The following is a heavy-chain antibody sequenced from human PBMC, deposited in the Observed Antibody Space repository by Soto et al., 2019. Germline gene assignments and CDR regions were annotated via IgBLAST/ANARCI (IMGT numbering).Heavy chain of an antibody. CDR1: GGSLSGSY. V-gene: IGHV4-59*01. CDR3: TKYRRTDAEGYSFDY. Sequence: SGTLSLTCPVSGGSLSGSYWSWLRPTPGKVLEWVGYTHYSGSTNYNPSLKSRVTMSVDSAKNQFSLQLSSVTAADTAVYFCTKYRRTDAEGYSFDYWGQGALVTFSS. J-gene: IGHJ4*02. D-gene: IGHD2-15*01. CDR2: THYSGST.